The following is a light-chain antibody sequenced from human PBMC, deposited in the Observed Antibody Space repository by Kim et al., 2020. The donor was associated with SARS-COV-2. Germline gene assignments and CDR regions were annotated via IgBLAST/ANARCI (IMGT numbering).Light chain of an antibody. V-gene: IGKV1D-13*01. CDR3: PQFNNYPLT. J-gene: IGKJ4*01. CDR2: DAS. Sequence: AIQLTQSPSSLSASVGDRVTITCRASQGISSALAWYQQKPGKAPKLLIYDASSLESGVPSRFSGSGSGTDFTLTISSLQPADFAPSYCPQFNNYPLTFGGGTKVEIK. CDR1: QGISSA.